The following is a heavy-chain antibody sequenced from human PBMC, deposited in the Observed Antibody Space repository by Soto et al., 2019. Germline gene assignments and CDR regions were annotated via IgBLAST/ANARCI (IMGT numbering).Heavy chain of an antibody. Sequence: ASVKVSCKASGYTFTSYDINWVRQATGQGLEWMGWMNPNSGNTGYAQKFQGRVTMTRNTSISTAYMELSSLRSEDTAVYYCARVGRRFSGVVAATKKYYYYYYMDVWGKGTTITVSS. CDR3: ARVGRRFSGVVAATKKYYYYYYMDV. V-gene: IGHV1-8*01. J-gene: IGHJ6*03. CDR1: GYTFTSYD. D-gene: IGHD2-15*01. CDR2: MNPNSGNT.